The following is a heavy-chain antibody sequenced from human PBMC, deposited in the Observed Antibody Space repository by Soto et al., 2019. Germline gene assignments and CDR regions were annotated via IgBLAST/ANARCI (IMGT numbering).Heavy chain of an antibody. V-gene: IGHV1-46*01. Sequence: ASVKVSCKTSGYTFTSYYIHWVRQAPGQGPEWMGIMNPSGGRTSYAQKFQGRVTMTTDTSTSTVYMELSSLRSEDTAMYYCARYDRQYYHYYAMDVWGQGTTVTVSS. D-gene: IGHD3-16*01. CDR2: MNPSGGRT. CDR1: GYTFTSYY. CDR3: ARYDRQYYHYYAMDV. J-gene: IGHJ6*02.